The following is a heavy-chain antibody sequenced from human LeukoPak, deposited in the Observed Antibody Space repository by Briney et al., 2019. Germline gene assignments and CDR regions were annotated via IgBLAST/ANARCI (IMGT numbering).Heavy chain of an antibody. V-gene: IGHV3-23*01. J-gene: IGHJ4*02. Sequence: GGSLRLSCAASGFTFSSYAMTWVRQAPGKGLEWVSAITGGGGSTYYADSVKGRFTVSRDNSKSTLYLQMKSLRVEDTAVYYCARAGVGAIYYFDYWGQGTLVTVSS. CDR2: ITGGGGST. CDR1: GFTFSSYA. D-gene: IGHD1-26*01. CDR3: ARAGVGAIYYFDY.